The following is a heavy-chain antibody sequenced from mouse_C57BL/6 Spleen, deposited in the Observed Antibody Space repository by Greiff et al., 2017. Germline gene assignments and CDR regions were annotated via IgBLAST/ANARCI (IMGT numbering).Heavy chain of an antibody. CDR2: IDPEDGET. D-gene: IGHD2-3*01. J-gene: IGHJ3*01. CDR1: GFNIKDYY. CDR3: ARSLRWLLRCAY. Sequence: EVQLQQSGAELVKPGASVKLSCTASGFNIKDYYMPWVKQRTEQGLEWIGRIDPEDGETTYAPKFQGTATIPAATSSNTAYLQLSSLTSEDTAVYYCARSLRWLLRCAYWGQGTLVTVSA. V-gene: IGHV14-2*01.